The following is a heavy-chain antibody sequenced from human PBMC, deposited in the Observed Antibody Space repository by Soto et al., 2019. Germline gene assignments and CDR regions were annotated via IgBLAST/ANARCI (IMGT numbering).Heavy chain of an antibody. CDR2: INHSGST. Sequence: QVQLQQWGAGLLKPSETLSLTCAVYGGSFSGYYWSWIRQPPGKGLEWIGEINHSGSTNYTPSLKSRVPISVDTSKNQFSLKLRSVTGADPAVYYCARALPLDYWGQGTLVTVSS. CDR1: GGSFSGYY. J-gene: IGHJ4*02. CDR3: ARALPLDY. V-gene: IGHV4-34*01.